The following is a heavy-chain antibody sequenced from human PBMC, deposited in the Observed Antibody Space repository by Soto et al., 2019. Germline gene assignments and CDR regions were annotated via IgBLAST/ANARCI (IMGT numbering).Heavy chain of an antibody. V-gene: IGHV6-1*01. CDR2: TYYRSNWYT. Sequence: SQTLSLTCAISGDSVSTNSATWDWIRQSPSRGLEWLGRTYYRSNWYTDYAVSVKGRITISPDTSNNQLSLQVNSVTPEDTAIYFCARDGSGFHWYFDLWGRGTPVTVSS. J-gene: IGHJ2*01. CDR3: ARDGSGFHWYFDL. CDR1: GDSVSTNSAT. D-gene: IGHD6-19*01.